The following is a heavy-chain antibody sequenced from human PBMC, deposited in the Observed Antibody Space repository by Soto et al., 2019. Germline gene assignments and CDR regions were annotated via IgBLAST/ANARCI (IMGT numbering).Heavy chain of an antibody. D-gene: IGHD3-3*01. V-gene: IGHV3-23*01. CDR3: ARGLRFPYPSNYYYYYYMDV. CDR1: GFTFSSYA. J-gene: IGHJ6*03. Sequence: GGSLRLSCAASGFTFSSYAMSWVRQAPGKGLEWVSAISGSGGSTYYADSVKGRFTISRDNSKNTLYLQMNSLRAEDTAVYYCARGLRFPYPSNYYYYYYMDVWGKGTTVTVSS. CDR2: ISGSGGST.